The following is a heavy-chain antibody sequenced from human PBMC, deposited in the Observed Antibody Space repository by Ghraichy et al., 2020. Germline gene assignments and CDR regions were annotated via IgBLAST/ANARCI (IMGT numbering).Heavy chain of an antibody. CDR3: ARGPVLRFLEWQERPNTHNYYYYGMDV. J-gene: IGHJ6*02. D-gene: IGHD3-3*01. CDR1: GYTFTSYD. V-gene: IGHV1-8*01. CDR2: MNPNSGNT. Sequence: ASVKVSCKASGYTFTSYDINWVRQATGQGLEWMGWMNPNSGNTGYAQKFQGRVTMTRNTSISTAYMELSSLRSEDTAVYYCARGPVLRFLEWQERPNTHNYYYYGMDVWGQGTTVTVSS.